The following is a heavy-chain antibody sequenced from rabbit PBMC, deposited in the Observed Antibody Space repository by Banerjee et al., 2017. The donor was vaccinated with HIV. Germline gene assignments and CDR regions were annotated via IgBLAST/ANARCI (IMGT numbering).Heavy chain of an antibody. V-gene: IGHV1S45*01. CDR2: INTSSGNT. D-gene: IGHD8-1*01. CDR1: GFSISSNYW. Sequence: QEQLKESGGGLVTPGGILTLTCTASGFSISSNYWMNWVRQAPGKGLEWIGSINTSSGNTVYASWAKGRFTISKTSSTTVTLQMTSLTAADTATYFCVRDVGSTYGMGNLWGPGTLVTVS. CDR3: VRDVGSTYGMGNL. J-gene: IGHJ4*01.